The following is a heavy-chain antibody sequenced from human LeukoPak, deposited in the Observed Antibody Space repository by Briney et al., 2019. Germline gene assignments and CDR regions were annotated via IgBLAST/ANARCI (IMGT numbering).Heavy chain of an antibody. D-gene: IGHD3/OR15-3a*01. V-gene: IGHV3-74*01. Sequence: SGGSLRLSCAASGFTFSSYWMHWLRQASEKGLVWVSRINSDGSSTSYADSVKGRFTISRDNAKNTLYLQMNSLRAEDTAVYYCARDGLDFDYWGQGTLVTVSS. CDR1: GFTFSSYW. J-gene: IGHJ4*02. CDR2: INSDGSST. CDR3: ARDGLDFDY.